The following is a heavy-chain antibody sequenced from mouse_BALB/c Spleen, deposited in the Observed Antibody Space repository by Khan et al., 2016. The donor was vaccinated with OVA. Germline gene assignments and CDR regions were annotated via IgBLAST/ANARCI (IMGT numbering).Heavy chain of an antibody. CDR2: INTYTGEP. CDR1: GYTFTNFG. CDR3: ARPPYFTSVMVY. J-gene: IGHJ4*01. D-gene: IGHD6-1*01. V-gene: IGHV9-3-1*01. Sequence: QIQLVQSGPELKKPGETVKISCKASGYTFTNFGMNWVKQAPGKGLKWMGWINTYTGEPTYADDFKGRFAFSLETSASTAYLQINNLKNEDTATYFGARPPYFTSVMVYWGQGTSVTVSS.